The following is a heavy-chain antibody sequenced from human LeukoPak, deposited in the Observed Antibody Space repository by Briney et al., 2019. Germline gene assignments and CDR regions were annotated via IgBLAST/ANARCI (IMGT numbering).Heavy chain of an antibody. CDR2: ISYDGSNK. D-gene: IGHD3-10*01. CDR3: ARDRGVIPDYFDY. J-gene: IGHJ4*02. CDR1: GFTFSSYA. Sequence: GGSLRLSCAASGFTFSSYAMHWVRQAPGKGLEWVAVISYDGSNKYYADSVKGRFTISRDNSKNTLYLQMNSLRAEDTAVYYRARDRGVIPDYFDYWGQGTLVTVSS. V-gene: IGHV3-30-3*01.